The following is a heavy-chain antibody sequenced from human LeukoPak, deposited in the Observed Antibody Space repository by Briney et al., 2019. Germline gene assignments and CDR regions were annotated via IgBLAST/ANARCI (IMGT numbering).Heavy chain of an antibody. CDR2: IIPIFGTA. D-gene: IGHD6-13*01. CDR3: ARDIWSIAAAGRGGFDP. V-gene: IGHV1-69*13. J-gene: IGHJ5*02. Sequence: ASVKVSCKASGGTFSSYAISWVRLAPGQGLEWMGGIIPIFGTANYAQKFQGRVTITADESTSTAYMELSSLRSEDTAVYYCARDIWSIAAAGRGGFDPWGQGTLVAVSS. CDR1: GGTFSSYA.